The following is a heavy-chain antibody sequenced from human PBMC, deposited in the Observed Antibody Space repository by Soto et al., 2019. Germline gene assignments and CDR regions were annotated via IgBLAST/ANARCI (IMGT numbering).Heavy chain of an antibody. CDR1: GYTFTNFG. V-gene: IGHV1-18*01. D-gene: IGHD2-21*02. J-gene: IGHJ6*02. CDR2: ISPYNGKT. Sequence: QVHLVQSGAEVKKPGASVNVSCKASGYTFTNFGLNWVRQAPGQGLEWMAWISPYNGKTDYAQKVQGRGTVTTDTSTATAYMEMSSLTSDDTAVYYCARQPGVVGTADLYGMDVWGQGTTVTVSS. CDR3: ARQPGVVGTADLYGMDV.